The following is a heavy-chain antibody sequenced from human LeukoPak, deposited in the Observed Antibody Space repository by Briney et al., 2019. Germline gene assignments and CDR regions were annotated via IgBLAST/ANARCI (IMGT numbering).Heavy chain of an antibody. Sequence: SETLSLTCAVYGGSFSGYYWSWIRQPPGKGLEWIGEINHSGSTNYNPSLKSRVTISVDTSKNQFSLKLSSVTAADTAVYYCARGGSVHWYYYDSSGYYRNAFDIWGQGTMVTVSS. D-gene: IGHD3-22*01. CDR2: INHSGST. CDR1: GGSFSGYY. V-gene: IGHV4-34*01. CDR3: ARGGSVHWYYYDSSGYYRNAFDI. J-gene: IGHJ3*02.